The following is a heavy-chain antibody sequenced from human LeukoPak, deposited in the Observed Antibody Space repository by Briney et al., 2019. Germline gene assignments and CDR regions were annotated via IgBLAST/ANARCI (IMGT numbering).Heavy chain of an antibody. CDR1: GGSISNYY. V-gene: IGHV4-59*01. CDR2: IHYSGTT. D-gene: IGHD6-13*01. CDR3: ARDRDSSTWYYFDH. J-gene: IGHJ4*02. Sequence: TSETLSLTCTVSGGSISNYYWTWIRQPPGKGLEWIGYIHYSGTTNYNPSLKSRVTLTVDTLKNQFSLNLSSVTATDTAVYYCARDRDSSTWYYFDHWGQGTLVTVSS.